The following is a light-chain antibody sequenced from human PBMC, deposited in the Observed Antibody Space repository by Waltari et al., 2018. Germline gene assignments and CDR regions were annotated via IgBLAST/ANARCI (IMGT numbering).Light chain of an antibody. CDR3: QQYRSSPLT. CDR1: QSVLYSSNNKNY. J-gene: IGKJ4*01. CDR2: WAS. Sequence: DIVMTQSPDSLAVSLGERATINCKSRQSVLYSSNNKNYLAWYQQKPGQPPKLPIYWASIRESGVPDRFSGSGSGTDFTLTISSLQAEDVAVYYCQQYRSSPLTFGGGTKVEIK. V-gene: IGKV4-1*01.